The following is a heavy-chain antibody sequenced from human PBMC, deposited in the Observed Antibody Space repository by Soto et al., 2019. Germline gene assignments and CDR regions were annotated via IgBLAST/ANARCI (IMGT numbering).Heavy chain of an antibody. CDR1: GFTFSTYW. V-gene: IGHV3-74*01. CDR3: ARIGTGYYYMDV. J-gene: IGHJ6*03. Sequence: EVQLVESGGGLVQPGGSLRLSCAASGFTFSTYWMHWVRQVPGKGLVWVSRINSDGSRTNYGDSVRGRFTTSRDNAKNTRYLEMNSLRAEDTAVYFCARIGTGYYYMDVWGKGTTVTVSS. CDR2: INSDGSRT. D-gene: IGHD1-1*01.